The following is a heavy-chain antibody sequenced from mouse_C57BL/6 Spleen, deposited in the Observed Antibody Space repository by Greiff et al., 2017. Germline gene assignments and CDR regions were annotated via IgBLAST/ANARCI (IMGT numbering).Heavy chain of an antibody. V-gene: IGHV1-22*01. D-gene: IGHD2-4*01. Sequence: EVQVVESGPELVKPGASVKMSCKASGYTFTDYNMHWVKQSHGKSLEWIGYINPNNGGTSYNQKFKGKATLTVNKSSSTAYMELRSLTSEDSAVYYCARIYYDSLFGYWGQGTTLTVSS. CDR2: INPNNGGT. J-gene: IGHJ2*01. CDR3: ARIYYDSLFGY. CDR1: GYTFTDYN.